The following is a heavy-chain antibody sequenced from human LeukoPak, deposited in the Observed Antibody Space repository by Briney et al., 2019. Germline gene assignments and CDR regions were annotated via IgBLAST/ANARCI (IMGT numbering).Heavy chain of an antibody. Sequence: GGSLRLSCAASGFTFSSYAMSWVRQAPGKGLEWASAISGSGGSTYYADSVKGRFTISRDNSKNTLCLQMNSLRAEDTAVYYCAKGGRSGDAFDIWGQGTMVTVSS. CDR2: ISGSGGST. D-gene: IGHD3-16*01. CDR1: GFTFSSYA. CDR3: AKGGRSGDAFDI. V-gene: IGHV3-23*01. J-gene: IGHJ3*02.